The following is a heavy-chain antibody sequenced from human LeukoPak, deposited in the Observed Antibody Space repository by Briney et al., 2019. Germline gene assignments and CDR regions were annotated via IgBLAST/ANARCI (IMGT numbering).Heavy chain of an antibody. CDR3: ARDGVVGAAALTYFDY. D-gene: IGHD1-26*01. CDR2: INPNSGGT. V-gene: IGHV1-2*02. Sequence: ASVKVSCKASGYTFTDYYMHWVRQAPGQGLEWMGWINPNSGGTNYAQKFQGRVTMTRDTSISTAYMELSRLRSDDTAVYYCARDGVVGAAALTYFDYWGQGTLVTVSS. J-gene: IGHJ4*02. CDR1: GYTFTDYY.